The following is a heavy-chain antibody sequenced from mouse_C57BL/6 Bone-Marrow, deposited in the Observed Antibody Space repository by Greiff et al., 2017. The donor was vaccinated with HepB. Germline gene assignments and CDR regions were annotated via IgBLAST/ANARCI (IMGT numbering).Heavy chain of an antibody. CDR3: ARGVYYYGSSWYFDY. D-gene: IGHD1-1*01. CDR2: IDPSDSYT. CDR1: GYTFTSYW. J-gene: IGHJ2*01. Sequence: QVQLQQPGAELVKPGASVKLSCKASGYTFTSYWMQWVKQRPGQGLEWIGEIDPSDSYTNYNQKFKGKATFTVDTSSSTAYMQLSSLTSEDSAVYYCARGVYYYGSSWYFDYWGQGTTLTVSS. V-gene: IGHV1-50*01.